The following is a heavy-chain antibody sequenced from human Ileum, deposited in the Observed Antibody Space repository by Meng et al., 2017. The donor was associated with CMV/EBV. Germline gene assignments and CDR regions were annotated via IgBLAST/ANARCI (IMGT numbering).Heavy chain of an antibody. V-gene: IGHV1-2*02. CDR2: INLNNGDT. Sequence: KTSGFIFIDYYIRWVRQAPGQGLEWMAYINLNNGDTRYSEKFQGRVTVTRDTSITTGYMDLYRLTSDDTALYYCARDSKEVGTYFDFWGQGTLVTVSS. CDR3: ARDSKEVGTYFDF. J-gene: IGHJ4*02. CDR1: GFIFIDYY. D-gene: IGHD1-1*01.